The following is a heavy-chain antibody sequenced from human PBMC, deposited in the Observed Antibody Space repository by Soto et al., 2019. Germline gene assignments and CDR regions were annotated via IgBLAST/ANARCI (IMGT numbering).Heavy chain of an antibody. Sequence: PSETLSLTCTVSGGSTSSSSYYLGWIRQPPGKGLEWVGFIYFSGSTFYNPSLKSRVTISVDPSRNQFSLKLTSVTAADSAVYYCAREIRNQSGASHHWYFDIWGSGPLVTVSS. CDR3: AREIRNQSGASHHWYFDI. D-gene: IGHD1-1*01. V-gene: IGHV4-39*07. CDR1: GGSTSSSSYY. CDR2: IYFSGST. J-gene: IGHJ2*01.